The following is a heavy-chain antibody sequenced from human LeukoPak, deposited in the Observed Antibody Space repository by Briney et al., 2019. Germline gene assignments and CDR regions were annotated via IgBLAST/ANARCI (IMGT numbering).Heavy chain of an antibody. CDR3: ARGHGDIVVVPAAISGLGSSYYFDY. Sequence: SETLSLTCAVYGGSFSGYYWSWIRQPPGKGLEWIGAINRSGSTNYNPSLKSRVTISVDTSKNQFSLKLSSVTAADTAVYYCARGHGDIVVVPAAISGLGSSYYFDYWGQGTLVTVSS. CDR1: GGSFSGYY. J-gene: IGHJ4*02. D-gene: IGHD2-2*01. V-gene: IGHV4-34*01. CDR2: INRSGST.